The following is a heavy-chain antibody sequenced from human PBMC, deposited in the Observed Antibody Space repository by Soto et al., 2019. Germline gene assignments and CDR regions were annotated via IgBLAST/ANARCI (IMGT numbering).Heavy chain of an antibody. D-gene: IGHD1-26*01. CDR2: IYYSGST. Sequence: QVQLQESGPGLVKPSETLSLTCTVSGGSISSYYWSWIRQPPGKGLEWIGYIYYSGSTNYNPSLKSRGTISVDTSKNQFSLKLSSVTAADTAVYYCARDGGSEGDWFDPWGQGTLVTVSS. CDR1: GGSISSYY. CDR3: ARDGGSEGDWFDP. V-gene: IGHV4-59*01. J-gene: IGHJ5*02.